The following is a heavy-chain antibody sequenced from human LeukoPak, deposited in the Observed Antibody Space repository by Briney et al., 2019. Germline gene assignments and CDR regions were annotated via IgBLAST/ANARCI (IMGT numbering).Heavy chain of an antibody. V-gene: IGHV3-30*02. Sequence: GGSLRLSCAASGFTFSSYGMHWVRQAPGKGLEWVAFIRYDGSNKYYADSVKGRFTISRDNSKNTLYLQMNSLRAEDTAVYYCAKDRGRYDFWSVHDAFDIWGQGTMVTVSS. CDR3: AKDRGRYDFWSVHDAFDI. CDR2: IRYDGSNK. J-gene: IGHJ3*02. CDR1: GFTFSSYG. D-gene: IGHD3-3*01.